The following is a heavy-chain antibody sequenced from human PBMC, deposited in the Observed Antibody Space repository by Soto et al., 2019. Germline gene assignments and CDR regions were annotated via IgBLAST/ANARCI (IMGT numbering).Heavy chain of an antibody. CDR1: GGSISSSTYY. D-gene: IGHD2-15*01. CDR2: GSYSGNT. V-gene: IGHV4-39*01. CDR3: ARHAGGYCSGGSCYFDY. J-gene: IGHJ4*02. Sequence: QLQLQESGPGLVKPSETLSLTCTVSGGSISSSTYYWGWIRQPPGKGLEWIGSGSYSGNTYYNPSLKSRVTMSVDTSKKQFSLKLGSVTAADTAVYYCARHAGGYCSGGSCYFDYWGQGTLVTVSS.